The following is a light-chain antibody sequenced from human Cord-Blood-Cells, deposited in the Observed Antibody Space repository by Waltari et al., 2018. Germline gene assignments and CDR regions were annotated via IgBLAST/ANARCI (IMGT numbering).Light chain of an antibody. V-gene: IGLV1-47*01. J-gene: IGLJ1*01. CDR3: AAWDDSLSGYV. CDR2: RNN. Sequence: QSVLTQPPSASGTPGQRVTISCSGSSTNIGGNYVYCYQQLPGTAPKLLIYRNNQRPSGVPDRFSGSKSGTSASLAISGLRSEDEADYYCAAWDDSLSGYVFGTGTKVTVL. CDR1: STNIGGNY.